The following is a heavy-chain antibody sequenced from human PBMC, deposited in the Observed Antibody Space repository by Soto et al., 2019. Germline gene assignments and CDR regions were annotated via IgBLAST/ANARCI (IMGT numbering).Heavy chain of an antibody. V-gene: IGHV1-69*06. CDR3: ARSITMIVVAFDY. J-gene: IGHJ4*02. D-gene: IGHD3-22*01. Sequence: SVKVSCKASGGTFSSYAISWVRQAPGQGLEWMGGIIPIFGTANYAQKFQGRVTITADKSTSTAYMELSSLRSEDTAVYYCARSITMIVVAFDYWGQGTLVTVSS. CDR2: IIPIFGTA. CDR1: GGTFSSYA.